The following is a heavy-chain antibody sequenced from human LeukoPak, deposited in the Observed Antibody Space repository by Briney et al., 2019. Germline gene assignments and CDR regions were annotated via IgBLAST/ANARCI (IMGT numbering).Heavy chain of an antibody. CDR3: ARQALSYYDSSGYYFDY. D-gene: IGHD3-22*01. CDR1: GGSISSGSYY. V-gene: IGHV4-61*02. CDR2: IFTSGRT. J-gene: IGHJ4*01. Sequence: PSETLSLTCTVSGGSISSGSYYWSWIRQPAGKGLELIGRIFTSGRTNYNPSLKSRVTISVDTSKNQFSLKLSSVTAADTAVYYCARQALSYYDSSGYYFDYWGQGTLVTVSS.